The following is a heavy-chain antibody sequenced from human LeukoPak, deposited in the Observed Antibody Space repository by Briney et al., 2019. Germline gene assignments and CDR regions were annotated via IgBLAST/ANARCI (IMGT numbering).Heavy chain of an antibody. CDR1: GVIFSSHA. CDR2: ISGSGGHT. J-gene: IGHJ6*03. CDR3: AKGGEATMRDGYNYYYYYMEV. V-gene: IGHV3-23*01. Sequence: GGSLRLSCAASGVIFSSHAMSWVRQAPGKGLEWVSLISGSGGHTFYGDSVKGRFTISRDNSNNTLYLQMNSLRAEDTAVYYCAKGGEATMRDGYNYYYYYMEVWGRGTTVTVSS. D-gene: IGHD5-24*01.